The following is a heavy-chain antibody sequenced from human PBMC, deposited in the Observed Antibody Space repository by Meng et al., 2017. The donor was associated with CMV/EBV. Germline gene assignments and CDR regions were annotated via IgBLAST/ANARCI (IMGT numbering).Heavy chain of an antibody. V-gene: IGHV3-30*04. Sequence: LSLTCAASGFTFSSYAMHWVRQAPGKGLERVAVISYDGSNKYYADSVKGRFTISRDNSKNTLYLQMNSLRAEDTAVYYCARVGWTGTTGGYWGQGTLVTVSS. CDR2: ISYDGSNK. J-gene: IGHJ4*02. CDR3: ARVGWTGTTGGY. D-gene: IGHD1-7*01. CDR1: GFTFSSYA.